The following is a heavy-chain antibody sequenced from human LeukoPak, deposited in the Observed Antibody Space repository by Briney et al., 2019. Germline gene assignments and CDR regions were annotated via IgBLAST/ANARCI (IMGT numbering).Heavy chain of an antibody. V-gene: IGHV1-69*05. D-gene: IGHD2-2*01. CDR3: ARVGGYCSSTSCPFDI. J-gene: IGHJ3*02. Sequence: ASVKVSCKASGGTFSNYAISWVRQAPGQGLEWMGGIVPIFGTANYAQKFQGRVTITTDESTSTAYMELSSLRSEDTAVYYCARVGGYCSSTSCPFDIWGQGTMVTVSS. CDR2: IVPIFGTA. CDR1: GGTFSNYA.